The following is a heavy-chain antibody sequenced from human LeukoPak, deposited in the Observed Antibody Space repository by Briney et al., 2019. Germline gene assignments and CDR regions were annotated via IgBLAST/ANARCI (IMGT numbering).Heavy chain of an antibody. D-gene: IGHD6-25*01. CDR3: ARGGGYGDY. CDR2: IRQDGSEK. CDR1: GFTFSNYW. V-gene: IGHV3-7*01. Sequence: GGSLRLSCAASGFTFSNYWMNWVRQAPGKGLEWVANIRQDGSEKYYVDSVKGRFTISRDNAKNSLYLQMNSLRAEDTAVYYCARGGGYGDYWGQGTVVTVSS. J-gene: IGHJ4*02.